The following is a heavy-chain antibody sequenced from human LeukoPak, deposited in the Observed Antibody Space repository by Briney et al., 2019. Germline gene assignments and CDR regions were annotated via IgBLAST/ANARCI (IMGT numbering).Heavy chain of an antibody. CDR2: ISGSGGNT. J-gene: IGHJ4*02. D-gene: IGHD6-19*01. CDR1: GFTFSNYA. CDR3: VSSSSGWYRFQY. Sequence: KAGGSLRLSCAASGFTFSNYAMSSVRQAPGKGLEWVSAISGSGGNTYYADSVKGRFTISRDNSRSTLYLQMNSLRAEDTAVYYCVSSSSGWYRFQYWGQGTLVTVSS. V-gene: IGHV3-23*01.